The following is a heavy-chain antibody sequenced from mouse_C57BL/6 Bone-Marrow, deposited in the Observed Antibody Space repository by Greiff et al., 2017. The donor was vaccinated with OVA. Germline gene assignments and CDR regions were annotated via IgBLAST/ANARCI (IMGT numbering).Heavy chain of an antibody. V-gene: IGHV1-39*01. J-gene: IGHJ2*01. D-gene: IGHD1-1*01. CDR3: ARSHYYGSSWGFDY. Sequence: EVQLQESGPELVKPGASVKISCKASGYSFTDYNMNWVKQSNGKSLEWIGVINPNYGTTSYNQKFKGKATLTVDQSSSTAYMQLNSLTSEDSAVYYCARSHYYGSSWGFDYWGQGTTLTVSS. CDR2: INPNYGTT. CDR1: GYSFTDYN.